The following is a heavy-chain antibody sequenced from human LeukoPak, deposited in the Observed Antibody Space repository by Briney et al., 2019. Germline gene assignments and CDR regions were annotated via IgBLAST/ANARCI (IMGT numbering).Heavy chain of an antibody. V-gene: IGHV1-69*13. CDR3: ARENVSGYYGFNY. CDR2: IIPIFGTA. J-gene: IGHJ4*02. Sequence: SVKVSCKASGGTFSSYAISWVRQAHGQGLEWMGGIIPIFGTANYAQKFQGRVTITADESTSTAYMELSSLRSEDTAVYYCARENVSGYYGFNYWGQGTLVTVSS. D-gene: IGHD3-22*01. CDR1: GGTFSSYA.